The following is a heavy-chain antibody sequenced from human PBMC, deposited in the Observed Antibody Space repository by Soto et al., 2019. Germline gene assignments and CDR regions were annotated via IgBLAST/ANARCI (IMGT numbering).Heavy chain of an antibody. D-gene: IGHD6-13*01. V-gene: IGHV4-34*01. CDR1: GGSFSGYY. Sequence: QVRLQQWGAGLLKPSETLFLTCAVYGGSFSGYYWCWIRQPPGKGLEWFGEINHSGSTNYNPSLRSRVTIPVDTSKNQFSLKLSSVTAADTAVYYCARRLGWSSSRYGFDPWGQGTLVTVSS. CDR2: INHSGST. J-gene: IGHJ5*02. CDR3: ARRLGWSSSRYGFDP.